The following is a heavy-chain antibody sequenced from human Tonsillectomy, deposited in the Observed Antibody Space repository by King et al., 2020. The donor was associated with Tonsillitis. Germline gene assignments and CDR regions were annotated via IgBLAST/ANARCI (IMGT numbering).Heavy chain of an antibody. CDR1: GFTFSSYG. D-gene: IGHD5-24*01. V-gene: IGHV3-33*01. Sequence: QLVQSGGGVVQPGRSLRLSCAASGFTFSSYGMHWVRQAPGKGLEWVAVIWYDGSNKYYADSVKGRFTISRDNSKNTLYLQMNSLRAEDTAVYYCASQKGDGYHSRGGVYFDYWGQGTLVTVSS. J-gene: IGHJ4*02. CDR3: ASQKGDGYHSRGGVYFDY. CDR2: IWYDGSNK.